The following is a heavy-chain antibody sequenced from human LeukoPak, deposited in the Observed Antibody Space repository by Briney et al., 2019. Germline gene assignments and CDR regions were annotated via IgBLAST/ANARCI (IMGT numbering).Heavy chain of an antibody. CDR3: ARHTRVAAITTPNDY. J-gene: IGHJ4*02. V-gene: IGHV5-51*01. CDR1: GYSFTSYW. D-gene: IGHD6-13*01. Sequence: GESLKISCKGSGYSFTSYWIAWVRQMPGKGLEWMGIIYPGDSDTRYSPSFQGQVTISVDKSISTAYLQWSSLKASDTAMYYCARHTRVAAITTPNDYWGQGTLVTVSS. CDR2: IYPGDSDT.